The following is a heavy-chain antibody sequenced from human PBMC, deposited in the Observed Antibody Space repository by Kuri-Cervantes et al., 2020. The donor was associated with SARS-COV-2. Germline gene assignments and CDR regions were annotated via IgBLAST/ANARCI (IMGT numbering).Heavy chain of an antibody. V-gene: IGHV3-30*03. CDR1: GFTFDDYG. CDR2: ISYDGSNK. J-gene: IGHJ4*02. D-gene: IGHD4-17*01. CDR3: ARGDYGDYGDY. Sequence: GGSLRLSCAASGFTFDDYGMSWVRQAPGKGLEWVAVISYDGSNKYYADSVKGRFTISRDNSKNTLYLQMNGLRAEDTAVYYCARGDYGDYGDYWGQGTLVTVSS.